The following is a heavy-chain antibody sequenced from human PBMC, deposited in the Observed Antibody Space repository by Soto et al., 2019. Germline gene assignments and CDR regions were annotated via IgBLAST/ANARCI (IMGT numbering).Heavy chain of an antibody. V-gene: IGHV5-51*01. CDR3: AGHVKPPEYYYDSSGYPDFDY. D-gene: IGHD3-22*01. CDR2: IYPGDSDT. Sequence: GESLKISCKGSGCSFTSYWIGWVRQMPGKGLEWMGIIYPGDSDTRYSPSFQGQVTISADKSISTAYLQWSSLKASDTAMYYCAGHVKPPEYYYDSSGYPDFDYWGQGTLVTVPQ. J-gene: IGHJ4*02. CDR1: GCSFTSYW.